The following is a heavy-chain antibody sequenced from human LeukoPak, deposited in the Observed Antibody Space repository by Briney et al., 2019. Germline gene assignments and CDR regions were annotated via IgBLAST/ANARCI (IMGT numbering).Heavy chain of an antibody. V-gene: IGHV1-46*01. D-gene: IGHD3-22*01. CDR3: ARDRNYYDSSGYWRYFDY. CDR2: INPSGGSA. J-gene: IGHJ4*02. Sequence: ASVKVSCKASGYTFTSYYMHWVRQAPGQGLEWMGIINPSGGSANYAQKFQGRVTITADESTSTAYMELSSLRSEDTAVYYCARDRNYYDSSGYWRYFDYWGQGTLVTVSS. CDR1: GYTFTSYY.